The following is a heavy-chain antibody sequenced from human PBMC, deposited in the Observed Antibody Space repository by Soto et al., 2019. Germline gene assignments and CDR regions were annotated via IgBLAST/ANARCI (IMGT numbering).Heavy chain of an antibody. V-gene: IGHV3-30*03. Sequence: QVQLVESGGGVVQPGRSLRLSCGVSGFTLSSCGMHWVRQAPGKGLEWVGAISSDGSRESYGDSVRGRFTVSRDNPKNTVYLQMNSLRAEDTAVYYCARVYSSGWTFPFDYWGQGTLVTVSS. CDR1: GFTLSSCG. D-gene: IGHD6-19*01. J-gene: IGHJ4*02. CDR2: ISSDGSRE. CDR3: ARVYSSGWTFPFDY.